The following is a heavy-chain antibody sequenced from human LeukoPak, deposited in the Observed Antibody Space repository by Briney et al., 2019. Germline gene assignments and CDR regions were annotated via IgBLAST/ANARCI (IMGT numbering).Heavy chain of an antibody. J-gene: IGHJ4*02. CDR1: GFAFGSYA. CDR2: ISGTSDYI. D-gene: IGHD2-2*01. CDR3: ARREPQGCSGTSCFAGPVGH. Sequence: EGSLRLSCEASGFAFGSYAMNWVRQAPGKGLEWVSSISGTSDYIYYAESVKGRFTISRDNGQNSLYLQMNSLRAEDTAVYYCARREPQGCSGTSCFAGPVGHWGQGTLVTVSS. V-gene: IGHV3-21*06.